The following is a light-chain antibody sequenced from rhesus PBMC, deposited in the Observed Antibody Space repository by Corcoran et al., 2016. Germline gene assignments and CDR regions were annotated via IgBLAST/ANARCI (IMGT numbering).Light chain of an antibody. CDR2: RAS. Sequence: DIQMTQPPSSLSASVGDTVTITCRASQGISSWVAWYQQKPGKAPKLLIYRASSLQSGVPSRCSGSGSWTDFTLTISSLQSEDFATYYCRQYSSRPLTFGGGTKVELK. V-gene: IGKV1-22*01. J-gene: IGKJ4*01. CDR1: QGISSW. CDR3: RQYSSRPLT.